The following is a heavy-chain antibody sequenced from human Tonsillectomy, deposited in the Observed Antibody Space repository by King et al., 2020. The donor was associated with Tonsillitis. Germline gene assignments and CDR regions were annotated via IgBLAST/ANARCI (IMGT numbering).Heavy chain of an antibody. CDR1: GFTFSNAW. CDR2: IKSKTDGGTT. D-gene: IGHD1-26*01. V-gene: IGHV3-15*01. CDR3: TTDFFGSSVWFDY. Sequence: QLVQSGGGLVKPGGSLRLSCAASGFTFSNAWMSWVRQAPGKGLEWVGRIKSKTDGGTTDYAAPVKGRFTISRDDSKNTLYLQMNSLKTEDTAVYYCTTDFFGSSVWFDYWGKGTLVTVSS. J-gene: IGHJ4*02.